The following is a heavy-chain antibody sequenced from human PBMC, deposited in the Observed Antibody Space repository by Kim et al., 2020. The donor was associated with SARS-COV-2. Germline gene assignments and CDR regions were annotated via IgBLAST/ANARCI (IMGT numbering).Heavy chain of an antibody. J-gene: IGHJ3*02. CDR1: GYTFRSYT. CDR3: ARGGIGAFDI. D-gene: IGHD3-16*01. Sequence: ASVKVSCKASGYTFRSYTLYWVRQAPGQTLEWMGRINAANGDTKYSQNFQARVTITMDTFANTVYMEMSGLTSEDTAVYYCARGGIGAFDIWGHGTVVSVSS. V-gene: IGHV1-3*01. CDR2: INAANGDT.